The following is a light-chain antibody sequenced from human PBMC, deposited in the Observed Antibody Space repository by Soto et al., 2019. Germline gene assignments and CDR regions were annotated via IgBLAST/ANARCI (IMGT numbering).Light chain of an antibody. CDR1: QSVSSSY. J-gene: IGKJ1*01. CDR2: GAS. CDR3: QQDGCSRT. V-gene: IGKV3-20*01. Sequence: EIVLTQSPGTLSLSPGERATLPCRASQSVSSSYFAWYQQKPGQATSLLIYGASSRAAGIPNMFSGSGSGTDFTITISILDDEVVAVYYWQQDGCSRTFGQGTKVEIK.